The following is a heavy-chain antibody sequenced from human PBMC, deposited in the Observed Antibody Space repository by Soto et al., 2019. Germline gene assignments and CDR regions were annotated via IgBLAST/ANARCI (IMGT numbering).Heavy chain of an antibody. CDR2: IYYSGST. CDR3: AREHYGSGSMDV. D-gene: IGHD3-10*01. J-gene: IGHJ6*02. Sequence: SETLSLTCTVSGGSISSYYWSWIRQPPGKGLEWIGYIYYSGSTNYNPSLKSRVTISVDTSKNQFSLKLSSVTAADTAVYYCAREHYGSGSMDVWGQGTTVTSP. V-gene: IGHV4-59*01. CDR1: GGSISSYY.